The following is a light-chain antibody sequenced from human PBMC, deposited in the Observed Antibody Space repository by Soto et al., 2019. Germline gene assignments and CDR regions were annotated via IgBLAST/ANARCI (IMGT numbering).Light chain of an antibody. CDR2: KAS. CDR3: QHYISYSEA. J-gene: IGKJ1*01. CDR1: QTISSW. V-gene: IGKV1-5*03. Sequence: EIQRTQYPYTLTGSVGDRVTITCRASQTISSWLAWYQHKPGKAPKLLIYKASTLKSGVPSRFSGSGSGTEFTLTISILQPDDFATYYCQHYISYSEAFGQGTKV.